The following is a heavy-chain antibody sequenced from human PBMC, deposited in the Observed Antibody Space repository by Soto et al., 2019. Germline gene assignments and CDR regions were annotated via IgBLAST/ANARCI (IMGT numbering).Heavy chain of an antibody. CDR3: ARSQGSSTSLEIYYYYYYGMDV. J-gene: IGHJ6*02. CDR1: GGTFSSYA. V-gene: IGHV1-69*13. CDR2: IIPVSDTT. D-gene: IGHD2-2*01. Sequence: ASVKVSCKASGGTFSSYAISWVRQVPGQGLEWMGGIIPVSDTTNYAQKFQGRVTITADESTSTAYMELSSLRSEDTAVYYCARSQGSSTSLEIYYYYYYGMDVWGQGTTVTVSS.